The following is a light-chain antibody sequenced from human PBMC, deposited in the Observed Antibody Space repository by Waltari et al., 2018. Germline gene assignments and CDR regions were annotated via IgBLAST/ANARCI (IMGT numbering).Light chain of an antibody. CDR2: GAS. CDR1: QSVSRA. J-gene: IGKJ1*01. CDR3: QHYLRLPVT. V-gene: IGKV3-20*01. Sequence: VSCRASQSVSRALAWYQQKPGQALRLLIYGASTRATGIPDRFSGSGSGTDFSLTISRLEPDDFAIYYCQHYLRLPVTFGQGTTVEI.